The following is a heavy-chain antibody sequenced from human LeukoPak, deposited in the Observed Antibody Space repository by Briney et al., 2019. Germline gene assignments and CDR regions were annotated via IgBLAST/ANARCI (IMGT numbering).Heavy chain of an antibody. D-gene: IGHD3-10*01. CDR3: ARAIRSGSYSNSTNYYYYMDV. CDR1: GYSISSGYY. J-gene: IGHJ6*03. CDR2: IYHSGST. Sequence: SETLSLTCTVSGYSISSGYYWGCIRQPPGKGLEWIGSIYHSGSTYYNPSLKSPVSISVDTSKTQFSLKLSSVTAADTAVYYCARAIRSGSYSNSTNYYYYMDVWGKGTTVTVSS. V-gene: IGHV4-38-2*02.